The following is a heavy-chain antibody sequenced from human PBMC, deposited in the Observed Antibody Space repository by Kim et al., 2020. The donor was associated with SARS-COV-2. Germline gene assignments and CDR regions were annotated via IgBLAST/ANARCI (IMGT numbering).Heavy chain of an antibody. J-gene: IGHJ4*02. Sequence: GESLKISCKGSGYSFTSYWIGWVRQMPGKGLEWMGIIYPGDSDTRYSPSFQGQVTISADKSISTAYLQWSSLKASDTAMYYCARQRYGSGGYSIRPRHPPDYWGQGTLVTVSS. CDR2: IYPGDSDT. CDR3: ARQRYGSGGYSIRPRHPPDY. D-gene: IGHD3-10*01. V-gene: IGHV5-51*01. CDR1: GYSFTSYW.